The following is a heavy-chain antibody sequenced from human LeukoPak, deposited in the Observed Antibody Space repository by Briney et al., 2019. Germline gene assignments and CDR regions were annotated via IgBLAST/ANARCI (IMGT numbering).Heavy chain of an antibody. J-gene: IGHJ4*02. Sequence: GGSLRLSCAASGCTFSSYSMNWVRQTPGKGLEWVSVIYTDGSTYYADSVKGRFTISRDISRNTVHLQMNSLRAGDTAVYYCARDPHGYNSYFDYWGQGTLVTVSS. D-gene: IGHD5-24*01. CDR1: GCTFSSYS. V-gene: IGHV3-53*01. CDR2: IYTDGST. CDR3: ARDPHGYNSYFDY.